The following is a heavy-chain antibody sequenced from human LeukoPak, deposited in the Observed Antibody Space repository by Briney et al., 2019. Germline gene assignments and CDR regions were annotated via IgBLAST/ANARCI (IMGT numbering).Heavy chain of an antibody. J-gene: IGHJ5*02. Sequence: PGGSLRLSCAASGFTFSSYSMNWVRQAPGKGLEWVSSISSSSSYIYYADSVKGRFTISRDNAKNSLYLQMNSLRAEDTAVYYCARALGRVGATSNWFDPWGQGTLVTVSS. CDR1: GFTFSSYS. CDR2: ISSSSSYI. D-gene: IGHD1-26*01. V-gene: IGHV3-21*01. CDR3: ARALGRVGATSNWFDP.